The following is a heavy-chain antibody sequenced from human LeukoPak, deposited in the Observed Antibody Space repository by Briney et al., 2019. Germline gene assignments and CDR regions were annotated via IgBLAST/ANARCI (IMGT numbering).Heavy chain of an antibody. CDR3: ARGTYYYGSGSYLWNWFDP. CDR1: GFTVSSNY. V-gene: IGHV3-64*01. J-gene: IGHJ5*02. D-gene: IGHD3-10*01. Sequence: GGSLRLSCAASGFTVSSNYMSWVRQAPGKGLEYVSAISSNGGSTYYANSVKGRFTISRDNSKNTLYLQMGSLRAEDMAVYYCARGTYYYGSGSYLWNWFDPWGQGTLVTVSS. CDR2: ISSNGGST.